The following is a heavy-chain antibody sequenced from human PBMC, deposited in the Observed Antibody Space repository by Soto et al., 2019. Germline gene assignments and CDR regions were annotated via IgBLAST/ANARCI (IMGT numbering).Heavy chain of an antibody. Sequence: QLQLQESGPGLVKPSETLSLTCTVSGDSIRIADYFWGWIRQPPGKGLDWIGSIYYSGRTYYNLSLKRGITISIDASKSQFALTLSSVTAADTAVYYCARWSPNSSYGGWVGYWGQGTLVTVSS. J-gene: IGHJ4*02. CDR3: ARWSPNSSYGGWVGY. CDR2: IYYSGRT. V-gene: IGHV4-39*01. CDR1: GDSIRIADYF. D-gene: IGHD4-17*01.